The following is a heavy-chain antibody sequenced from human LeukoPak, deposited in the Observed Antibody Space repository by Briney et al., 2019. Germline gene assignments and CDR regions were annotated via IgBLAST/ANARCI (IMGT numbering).Heavy chain of an antibody. CDR3: AREVNDYVTGDAFEI. CDR1: GYTFTSYG. V-gene: IGHV1-18*01. D-gene: IGHD3-16*01. CDR2: ISAYNGNT. J-gene: IGHJ3*02. Sequence: GASVKVSCKASGYTFTSYGISWVRQAPGQGLEWMGWISAYNGNTNYAQKLQGRVTMTTDTSTSTAYMELRSLRSDDTAVYYCAREVNDYVTGDAFEIWGQGTVVTVSS.